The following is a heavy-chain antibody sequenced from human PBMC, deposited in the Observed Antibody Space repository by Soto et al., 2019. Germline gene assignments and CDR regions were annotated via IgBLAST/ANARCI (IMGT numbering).Heavy chain of an antibody. J-gene: IGHJ6*02. V-gene: IGHV3-49*03. CDR1: GFTFGDYA. D-gene: IGHD3-22*01. CDR3: TRASLINYYDSSGYFFFGPSYYYYGMDV. CDR2: IRSKAYGGTT. Sequence: GGSLRLSCTASGFTFGDYAMSWFRQAPGKGLEWVGFIRSKAYGGTTEYAASVKGRFTISRDDSKSIAYLQMNSLKTEDTAVYYCTRASLINYYDSSGYFFFGPSYYYYGMDVWGQGTTVTVSS.